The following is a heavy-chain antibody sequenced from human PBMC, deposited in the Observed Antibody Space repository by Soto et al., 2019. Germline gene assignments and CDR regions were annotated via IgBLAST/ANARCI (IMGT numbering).Heavy chain of an antibody. CDR3: ARESCGGTFYGMD. CDR2: INAGNGNT. V-gene: IGHV1-3*01. D-gene: IGHD2-21*01. J-gene: IGHJ6*01. Sequence: QVQLVQSGAEVKKPGASVKVSCKASGYTFTSYAMHWVRQAPGQRLEWMGWINAGNGNTKYSQKFQGRVTITRDTSASTAYMEQIILRSEDTAVYNCARESCGGTFYGMD. CDR1: GYTFTSYA.